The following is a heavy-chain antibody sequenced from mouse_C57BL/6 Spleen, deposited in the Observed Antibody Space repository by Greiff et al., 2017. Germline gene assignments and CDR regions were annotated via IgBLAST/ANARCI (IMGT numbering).Heavy chain of an antibody. CDR2: IYPGSGST. Sequence: QVQLQQPGAELVKPGASVKLSCKASGYTFTSYWITWVKQRPGQGLEWIGDIYPGSGSTNYNEQFKSKATLTVDTSSSTAYMQLSSLTSEDSAVYYCARSPPNNYGSSYSDYWGQGTTLTVSS. V-gene: IGHV1-55*01. CDR1: GYTFTSYW. D-gene: IGHD1-1*01. CDR3: ARSPPNNYGSSYSDY. J-gene: IGHJ2*01.